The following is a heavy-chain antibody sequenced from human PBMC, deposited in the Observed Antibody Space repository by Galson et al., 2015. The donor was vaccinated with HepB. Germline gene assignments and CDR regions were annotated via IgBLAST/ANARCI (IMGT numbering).Heavy chain of an antibody. Sequence: SVKVSCKASGYTFTSYGISWVRQAPGQGLEWMGGIIPIFGTANYAQKFQGRVTITADESTSTAYMELSSLRSEDTAVYYCARGGNPFWADYWGQGTLVTVSS. CDR1: GYTFTSYG. CDR2: IIPIFGTA. CDR3: ARGGNPFWADY. J-gene: IGHJ4*02. V-gene: IGHV1-69*13. D-gene: IGHD4-23*01.